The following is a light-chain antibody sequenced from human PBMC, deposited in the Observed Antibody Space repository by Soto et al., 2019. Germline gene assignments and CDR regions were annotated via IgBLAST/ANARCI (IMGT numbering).Light chain of an antibody. CDR3: ASLDDSLSGVV. CDR1: SSNIGSNY. CDR2: RNN. Sequence: QSVLTQPPSASGTPGQRVTISCTGSSSNIGSNYEFWYQHLPGTAPTLLMYRNNQRPSGVPDRFSGSKSGTSASLAISGLRSEDETDYYCASLDDSLSGVVFGGGTKLTVL. V-gene: IGLV1-47*01. J-gene: IGLJ2*01.